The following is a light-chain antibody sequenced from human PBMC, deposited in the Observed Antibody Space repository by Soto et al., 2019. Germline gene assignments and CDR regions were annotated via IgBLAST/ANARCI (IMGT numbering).Light chain of an antibody. J-gene: IGKJ4*01. CDR2: AAS. CDR1: QSISSY. V-gene: IGKV1-39*01. Sequence: DIQMTQSPSSLSASVGDRVTITCRASQSISSYLNWYQQKPGKAPKLLIYAASSLQSGVPSRFSGSGSWTDFSLTISSLQPADFATSYCHQSYSTPALTFGGGTKVEIK. CDR3: HQSYSTPALT.